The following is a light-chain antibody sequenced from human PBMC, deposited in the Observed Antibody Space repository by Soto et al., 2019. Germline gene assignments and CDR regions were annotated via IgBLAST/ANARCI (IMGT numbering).Light chain of an antibody. J-gene: IGKJ3*01. V-gene: IGKV3-20*01. CDR1: QSVSSSY. CDR2: GAS. CDR3: QQYGSSLFT. Sequence: PGERATLSCRASQSVSSSYLAWYQQKPGQAPRLIIYGASSRATGIPDRFSGSGSGTDFTLTISRLEPEDFAVYYCQQYGSSLFTFGPGTKVDIK.